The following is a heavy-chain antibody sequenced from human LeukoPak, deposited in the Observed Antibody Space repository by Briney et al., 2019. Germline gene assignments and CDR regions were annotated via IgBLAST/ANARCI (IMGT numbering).Heavy chain of an antibody. Sequence: VASVKVSCKASGGTFSSYAISWVRQAPGQGLEWMGGIIPIFGTANYAQKFQGRVTITADESTSTAYMELSSLRSEDTAVYYCARMYGKGPDYWGQGTLVTVSS. CDR2: IIPIFGTA. CDR3: ARMYGKGPDY. V-gene: IGHV1-69*13. J-gene: IGHJ4*02. CDR1: GGTFSSYA. D-gene: IGHD2-8*01.